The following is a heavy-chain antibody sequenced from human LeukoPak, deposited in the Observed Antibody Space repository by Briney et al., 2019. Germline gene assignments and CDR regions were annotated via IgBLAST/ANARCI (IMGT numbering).Heavy chain of an antibody. CDR1: GYTFTSYG. CDR3: AKVGATPKNYYGMDV. D-gene: IGHD1-26*01. V-gene: IGHV1-18*04. CDR2: ISAYNGNT. J-gene: IGHJ6*04. Sequence: VASVKVSCKASGYTFTSYGISWVRQAPGQGLEWMGWISAYNGNTNYAQKLQGRVTMTTDTSTSTAYMELRSLRSDDTVVYYCAKVGATPKNYYGMDVWGKGTTVTVSS.